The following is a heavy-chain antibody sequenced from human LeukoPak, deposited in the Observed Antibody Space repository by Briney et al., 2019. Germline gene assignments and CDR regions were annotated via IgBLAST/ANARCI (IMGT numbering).Heavy chain of an antibody. CDR1: GGSISSYY. CDR2: IYTSGST. CDR3: ARDLGYFDWLTRAVGYFDY. V-gene: IGHV4-4*07. D-gene: IGHD3-9*01. J-gene: IGHJ4*02. Sequence: SETLSLTCTGSGGSISSYYWSWIRQPAGKGLEWIGRIYTSGSTNYNPSLKSRVTMSVDTSKYQFSLKLSSVTAADTAVYYCARDLGYFDWLTRAVGYFDYWGQGTLVTVSS.